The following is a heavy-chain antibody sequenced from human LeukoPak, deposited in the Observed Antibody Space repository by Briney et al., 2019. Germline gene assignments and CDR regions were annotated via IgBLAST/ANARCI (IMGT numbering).Heavy chain of an antibody. CDR3: ARALYTSGWYPDYFDF. Sequence: GGSLRLSCVASGFTFSSYWMHWVRQDPRKGLVWVSRINGDGRNINYADSVRGRFTISRDNAKNTLYLQMNTLRAEDTAVYYCARALYTSGWYPDYFDFWGQGTLVTVFS. CDR2: INGDGRNI. V-gene: IGHV3-74*01. D-gene: IGHD6-19*01. CDR1: GFTFSSYW. J-gene: IGHJ4*02.